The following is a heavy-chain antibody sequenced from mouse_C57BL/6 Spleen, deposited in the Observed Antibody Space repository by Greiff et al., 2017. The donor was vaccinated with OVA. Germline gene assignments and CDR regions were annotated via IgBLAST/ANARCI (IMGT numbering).Heavy chain of an antibody. Sequence: QVQLQQPGAELVKPGASVKMSCKASGYTFTSYWITWVKQRPGQGLEWIGDIYPGSGSTNYNEKFKSKATLTVDTSSRTAYMQLSSLTSEDSAVYYCARGGYDVWDYYAMDYWGQGTSVTVSS. CDR1: GYTFTSYW. CDR2: IYPGSGST. V-gene: IGHV1-55*01. CDR3: ARGGYDVWDYYAMDY. J-gene: IGHJ4*01. D-gene: IGHD2-2*01.